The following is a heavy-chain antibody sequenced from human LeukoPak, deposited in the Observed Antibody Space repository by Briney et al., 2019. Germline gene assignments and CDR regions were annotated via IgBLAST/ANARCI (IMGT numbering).Heavy chain of an antibody. CDR1: EFTFSSYS. CDR3: ARERGPIDY. D-gene: IGHD3-10*01. Sequence: GGSLRLSCAASEFTFSSYSMNWVRQAPGKGLEWVSSISSSSNYIYYADSVKGRFTISRDNAKNSLYLQMNSVRAEDTAVYYCARERGPIDYWGQGTLVTVSS. CDR2: ISSSSNYI. V-gene: IGHV3-21*01. J-gene: IGHJ4*02.